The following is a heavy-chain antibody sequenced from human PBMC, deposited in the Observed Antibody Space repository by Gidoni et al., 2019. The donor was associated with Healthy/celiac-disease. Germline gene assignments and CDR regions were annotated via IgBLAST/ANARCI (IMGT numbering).Heavy chain of an antibody. CDR1: GGSFSGYY. Sequence: QVQLQQWGAGLLKPSETLYLTCAVYGGSFSGYYWSWLRKPPGKGMEWIGEINHSGSTNYNPSLNSRVTISVDTSKNQFSLKLSSVTAADTAVYYCARSSRRYDFWSGQKTGYFWFDPWGQGTLVTVSS. CDR2: INHSGST. J-gene: IGHJ5*02. D-gene: IGHD3-3*01. V-gene: IGHV4-34*01. CDR3: ARSSRRYDFWSGQKTGYFWFDP.